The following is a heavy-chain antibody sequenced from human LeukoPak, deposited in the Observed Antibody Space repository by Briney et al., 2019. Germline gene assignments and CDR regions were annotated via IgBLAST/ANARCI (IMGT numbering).Heavy chain of an antibody. CDR2: ILNGGST. CDR3: TRGSMGGSGSYYKDYYYGMDV. D-gene: IGHD3-10*01. CDR1: GGSISSYY. Sequence: PSETLSLTCTVSGGSISSYYRTWIRQPAGKGLEWIGRILNGGSTNYNPSLKSRLTMSVDTSKNQFSLKLNSVTAADTAVYYCTRGSMGGSGSYYKDYYYGMDVWGQGTTVTVS. J-gene: IGHJ6*02. V-gene: IGHV4-4*07.